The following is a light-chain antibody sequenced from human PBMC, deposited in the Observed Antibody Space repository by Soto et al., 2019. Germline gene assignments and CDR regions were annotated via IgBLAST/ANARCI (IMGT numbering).Light chain of an antibody. Sequence: QSALTQPASVSGSPGQSITIPCTETNSDVDTYNYVSWYQQVPGKAPKLIIYEVIKRPSGVSSRFSGSKSGITASLTISGLQAEDEADYYCSSYISRNVLFGGGTKLTVL. CDR1: NSDVDTYNY. CDR3: SSYISRNVL. CDR2: EVI. J-gene: IGLJ2*01. V-gene: IGLV2-14*01.